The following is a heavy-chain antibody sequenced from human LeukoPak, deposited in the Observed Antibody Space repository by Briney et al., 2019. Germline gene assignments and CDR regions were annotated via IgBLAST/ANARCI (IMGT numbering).Heavy chain of an antibody. J-gene: IGHJ3*02. CDR1: GFTFSNFA. CDR3: ARDRHSSGWFSRAFDI. CDR2: VTGDSGTT. Sequence: GGSLRLSCVASGFTFSNFAMNWVRQAPGKGLEWVSVVTGDSGTTHYADSVKGRFAISRGNSKNTLYLQMNSLRAEDTAVYYCARDRHSSGWFSRAFDIWGQGTMVTVSS. D-gene: IGHD6-19*01. V-gene: IGHV3-23*01.